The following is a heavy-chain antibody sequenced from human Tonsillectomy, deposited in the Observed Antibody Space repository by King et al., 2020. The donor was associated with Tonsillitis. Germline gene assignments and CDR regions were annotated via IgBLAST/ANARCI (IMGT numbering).Heavy chain of an antibody. J-gene: IGHJ5*02. V-gene: IGHV2-26*01. CDR2: IFSNDEK. Sequence: TLKESGPVLGKPTETLTLTCTVSGFSLSNARMGVSWIRQPPGKALEWLSHIFSNDEKSYITTLKSRLTNPKDTSKSQVVLTMTNIDPVNTATYYCASCFITDGWFDPWGQGTLVTVSS. CDR3: ASCFITDGWFDP. D-gene: IGHD3-22*01. CDR1: GFSLSNARMG.